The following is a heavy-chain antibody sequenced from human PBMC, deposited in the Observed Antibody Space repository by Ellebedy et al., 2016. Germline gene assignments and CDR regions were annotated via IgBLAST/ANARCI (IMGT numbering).Heavy chain of an antibody. CDR2: ISDDGSDK. J-gene: IGHJ6*02. D-gene: IGHD2/OR15-2a*01. CDR1: GFTFSRYG. CDR3: AKVRSPDFYKIHGLDV. Sequence: GGSLRLSXAASGFTFSRYGIQWVRQAPGKGLEWVAGISDDGSDKYYIDSVKGRFTISRDNSKIRVSLQMNSLRLEDTAVYYCAKVRSPDFYKIHGLDVWGQGTTVTVSS. V-gene: IGHV3-30*18.